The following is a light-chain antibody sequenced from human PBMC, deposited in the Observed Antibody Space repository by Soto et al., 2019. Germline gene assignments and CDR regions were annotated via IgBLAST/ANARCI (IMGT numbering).Light chain of an antibody. V-gene: IGKV2-30*01. Sequence: DVVLTQSPLSLSVTLGQPASISCRSSQSLVYSDGDTYLNWFHQRPGQSPRRLIYKVSDRDSGVPDSFRGSGSGAEFTLTISRVEAEDVGVYFCMQGRQWPPTFGPGTKLEIK. CDR2: KVS. CDR1: QSLVYSDGDTY. J-gene: IGKJ3*01. CDR3: MQGRQWPPT.